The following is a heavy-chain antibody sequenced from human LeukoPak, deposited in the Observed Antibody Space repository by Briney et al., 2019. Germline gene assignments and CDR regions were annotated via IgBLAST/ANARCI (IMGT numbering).Heavy chain of an antibody. CDR3: AKGSGIEYYGFWSGYYHPFGY. CDR2: IRYDGTNK. D-gene: IGHD3-3*01. J-gene: IGHJ4*02. Sequence: GGSLRLSCAASGFTFSSYGMHWVRQAPGKGLEWVAFIRYDGTNKYYADSVKGRFTISRDNSKNTLYLQMNSLRAEDTAVYYCAKGSGIEYYGFWSGYYHPFGYWGQGTLVTVSS. V-gene: IGHV3-30*02. CDR1: GFTFSSYG.